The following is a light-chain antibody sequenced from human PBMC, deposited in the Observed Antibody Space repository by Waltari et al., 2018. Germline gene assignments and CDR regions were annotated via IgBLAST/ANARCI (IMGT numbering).Light chain of an antibody. CDR1: PSVLSDSSSKNY. Sequence: DIVMTQSPDMTVSLGERATVNCKSSPSVLSDSSSKNYLAWYQQKTGLPPKLLIYWASIREYGVPDRFSGSGSGTDFNLTIHSLQTEDVAVYFCQQFYITPHTFGQGTRLEIK. V-gene: IGKV4-1*01. J-gene: IGKJ2*01. CDR3: QQFYITPHT. CDR2: WAS.